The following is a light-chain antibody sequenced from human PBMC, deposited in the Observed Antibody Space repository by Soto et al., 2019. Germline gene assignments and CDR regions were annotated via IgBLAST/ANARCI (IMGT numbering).Light chain of an antibody. J-gene: IGLJ1*01. CDR3: SLYTSSSTPYV. CDR1: SSDVASYNR. V-gene: IGLV2-18*01. Sequence: QSALTQPPSVSGSPGQSVTISFTGTSSDVASYNRVSWYQQPPGTAPKLMIYEVSNRPSGVPDRFSGSKSGNTASLTISGLQAEDEADYYCSLYTSSSTPYVFGTGTKLTVL. CDR2: EVS.